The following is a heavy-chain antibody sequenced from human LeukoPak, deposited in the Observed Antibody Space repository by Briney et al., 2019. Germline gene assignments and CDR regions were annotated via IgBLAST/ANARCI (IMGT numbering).Heavy chain of an antibody. V-gene: IGHV3-23*01. CDR3: AKHIIVGTTKSMDS. J-gene: IGHJ4*02. Sequence: GGSLRLSCAASGFTFSSYAMSWVRQAPGKGLEWASAISTSAGDTYYTDSVKGRFTISRDNSENTLFLQMNSLRAEDTAVYYCAKHIIVGTTKSMDSWGQGTLVTVSS. CDR2: ISTSAGDT. CDR1: GFTFSSYA. D-gene: IGHD1-26*01.